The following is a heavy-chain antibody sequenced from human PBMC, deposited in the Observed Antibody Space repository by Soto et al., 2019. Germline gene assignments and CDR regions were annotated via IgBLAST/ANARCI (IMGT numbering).Heavy chain of an antibody. D-gene: IGHD3-10*01. CDR3: ARVRFGDYQRAFEY. V-gene: IGHV5-51*01. CDR1: GYNLTNYW. J-gene: IGHJ4*02. CDR2: IYGDDSNT. Sequence: RGESLKISCQGSGYNLTNYWIAWVRQVSGKGLEWMGMIYGDDSNTKYSSSFQGQVTISVDKSMNTAYLQWGSLKASDTAMYYCARVRFGDYQRAFEYWGQGTLVTVSS.